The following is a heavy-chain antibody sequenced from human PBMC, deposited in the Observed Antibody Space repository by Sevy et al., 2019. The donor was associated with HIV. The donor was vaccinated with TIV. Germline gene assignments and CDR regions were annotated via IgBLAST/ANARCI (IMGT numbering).Heavy chain of an antibody. J-gene: IGHJ6*02. V-gene: IGHV3-30*04. Sequence: GGSLRLSCAASGFTFSSYAMHWVRQAPGKGLEWVAVISYDGSNKYYADSVKGRFTISRDNSKNTLYLQMNSLRAEDTAVYYCARGGDYYYYGMDVWGQGTTVTVSS. CDR1: GFTFSSYA. CDR2: ISYDGSNK. CDR3: ARGGDYYYYGMDV.